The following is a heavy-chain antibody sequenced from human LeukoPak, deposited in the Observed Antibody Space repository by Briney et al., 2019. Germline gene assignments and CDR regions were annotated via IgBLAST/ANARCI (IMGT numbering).Heavy chain of an antibody. CDR3: ARARGSETNWFDP. V-gene: IGHV1-69*13. CDR1: GGTFSSYA. Sequence: SVTVSCKASGGTFSSYAISWMRQAPGQGLEWMGGIIPIFGTANYAQKFQGRVTITADESTSTAYMELSSLRSEDTAVYYCARARGSETNWFDPWGQGTLVTVSS. J-gene: IGHJ5*02. CDR2: IIPIFGTA. D-gene: IGHD3-10*01.